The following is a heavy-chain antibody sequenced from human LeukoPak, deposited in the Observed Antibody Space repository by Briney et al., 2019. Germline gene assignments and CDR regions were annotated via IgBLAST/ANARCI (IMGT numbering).Heavy chain of an antibody. Sequence: SETLSLTCTVSGGSISSYYWSWIRQPPGKGLEWIGYIYYSGSTNYNPSLKSRVTISVDTSKNQFSLNLSSVTAADTAVYHCARGGSASNPLDHWGQGTLVTVSS. V-gene: IGHV4-59*08. CDR2: IYYSGST. CDR1: GGSISSYY. J-gene: IGHJ4*02. D-gene: IGHD3-10*01. CDR3: ARGGSASNPLDH.